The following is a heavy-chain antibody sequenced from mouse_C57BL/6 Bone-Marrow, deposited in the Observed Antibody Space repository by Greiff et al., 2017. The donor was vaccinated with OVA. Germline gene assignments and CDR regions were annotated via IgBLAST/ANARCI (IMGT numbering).Heavy chain of an antibody. D-gene: IGHD3-2*02. CDR3: AIWAAQTTIALDY. Sequence: QVQLQQPGAELVKPGASVKVSCKASGYTFTSYWMHWVKQRPGHGLEWIGRIHPSDSDTNYNQKFKGKATLTVDKSSSTAYMQLSSLTSEDAAVSYCAIWAAQTTIALDYWGQGTTVTVSS. J-gene: IGHJ4*01. CDR2: IHPSDSDT. CDR1: GYTFTSYW. V-gene: IGHV1-74*01.